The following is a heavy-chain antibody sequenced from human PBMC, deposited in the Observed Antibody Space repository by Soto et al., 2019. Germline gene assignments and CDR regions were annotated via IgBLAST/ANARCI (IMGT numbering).Heavy chain of an antibody. Sequence: PSQTLSLTCAISGDSVSSTSTAWSWIRQSPSRGLEWLGRTYYRSNWYTDYAVSVKSRITISQDTSKNQFSLQLNAVTPEDTAVYYCGRHRLWEAYGGNSLSGFDYWGQGTLVTVSS. D-gene: IGHD4-17*01. CDR2: TYYRSNWYT. CDR1: GDSVSSTSTA. CDR3: GRHRLWEAYGGNSLSGFDY. J-gene: IGHJ4*02. V-gene: IGHV6-1*01.